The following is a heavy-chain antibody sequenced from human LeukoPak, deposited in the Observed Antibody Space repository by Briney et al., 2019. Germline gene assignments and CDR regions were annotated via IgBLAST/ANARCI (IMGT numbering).Heavy chain of an antibody. V-gene: IGHV1-69*05. J-gene: IGHJ5*02. CDR3: ARANGYCSGGSCYSEINWFDP. CDR1: GGTFSRYA. Sequence: SVKVSCKASGGTFSRYAISWVRQAPGQWLEWMGGIIPIFGTANYAQKFQGRVTITTDESTSTAYMELSSLRSEDTAVYYCARANGYCSGGSCYSEINWFDPWGQGTLVTVSS. CDR2: IIPIFGTA. D-gene: IGHD2-15*01.